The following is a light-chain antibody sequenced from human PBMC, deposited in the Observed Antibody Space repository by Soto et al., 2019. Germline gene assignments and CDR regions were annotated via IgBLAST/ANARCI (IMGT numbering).Light chain of an antibody. CDR1: QSVSTS. CDR3: QVRDVWPS. V-gene: IGKV3-11*01. CDR2: DAS. Sequence: IVLTQSPVTLALSPGESAVLSCRASQSVSTSLAWYQHKPGQAPRLFIYDASKRAPGIPARVTGSGFGTDFTLNISSLEAGDNAVYYFQVRDVWPSVGQGTKGEIK. J-gene: IGKJ1*01.